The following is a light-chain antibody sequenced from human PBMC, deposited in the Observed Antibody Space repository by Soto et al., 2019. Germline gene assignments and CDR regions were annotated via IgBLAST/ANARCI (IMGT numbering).Light chain of an antibody. CDR3: QQYGSSPRT. CDR1: QSVSSSY. J-gene: IGKJ3*01. Sequence: EIVLTQSPGTLSLSPGERATLSCRASQSVSSSYLAWYQQKPGQAPRLLIYGASSRATGIPDRFSGSGSGTDFPLPISRLEPEYFAVYYCQQYGSSPRTFGPGTKVDIK. V-gene: IGKV3-20*01. CDR2: GAS.